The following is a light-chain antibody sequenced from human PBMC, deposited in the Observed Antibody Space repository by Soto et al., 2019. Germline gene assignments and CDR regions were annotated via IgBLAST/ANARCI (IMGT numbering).Light chain of an antibody. J-gene: IGLJ1*01. CDR1: ISNIRAGFG. CDR2: GNP. Sequence: QTVLTQPPWVSGAPGQKFTLSCTGSISNIRAGFGVHWYQQLPGAAPKLLISGNPNRPPGVPDRFSASKSGTSASLAITGLQAEDEADYYCKSYDSSLSGFVFGIGTKVTVL. V-gene: IGLV1-40*01. CDR3: KSYDSSLSGFV.